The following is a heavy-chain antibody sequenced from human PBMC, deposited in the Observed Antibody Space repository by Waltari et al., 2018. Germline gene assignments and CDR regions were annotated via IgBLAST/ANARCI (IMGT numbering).Heavy chain of an antibody. CDR2: ISGSGGST. CDR3: AKDQTSWIVVVIPPVDY. V-gene: IGHV3-23*01. CDR1: GFTFSSYA. D-gene: IGHD3-22*01. J-gene: IGHJ4*02. Sequence: EVQLLESGGGLVQPGGSLRLSCAASGFTFSSYAMSWVRQAPGKGLEWVSAISGSGGSTYYADSVKGRFTISRDNSKNTLYLQMNSLRAEDTAVYYCAKDQTSWIVVVIPPVDYWGQGTLVTVSS.